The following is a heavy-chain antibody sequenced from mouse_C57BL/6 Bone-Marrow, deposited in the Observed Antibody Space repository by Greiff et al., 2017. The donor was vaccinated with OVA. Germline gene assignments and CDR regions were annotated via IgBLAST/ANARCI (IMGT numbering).Heavy chain of an antibody. Sequence: VQLQQSGAELVRPGASVKLSCTASGFNIKDDYMHWVKQRPEQGREWIGWIDPENGDTEYASKFQGKATITADTSSNTAYLQLSSLTSEDTAVYYCTTRVYGYFDYWGQGTTLTVSS. J-gene: IGHJ2*01. CDR1: GFNIKDDY. D-gene: IGHD1-1*01. CDR2: IDPENGDT. CDR3: TTRVYGYFDY. V-gene: IGHV14-4*01.